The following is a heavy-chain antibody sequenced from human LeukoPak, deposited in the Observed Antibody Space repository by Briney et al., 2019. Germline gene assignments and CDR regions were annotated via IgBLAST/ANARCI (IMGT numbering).Heavy chain of an antibody. CDR2: INTNTGNP. CDR3: ARDGDSYQLNPFDY. Sequence: ASVKVSCKASGYTFTSYAMHWVRQAPGQGLEWMGWINTNTGNPTYAQGFTGRFVFSLDTSVSTAYLQISSLKAEDTAVYYCARDGDSYQLNPFDYWGQGTLVTVSS. CDR1: GYTFTSYA. V-gene: IGHV7-4-1*02. J-gene: IGHJ4*02. D-gene: IGHD2-2*01.